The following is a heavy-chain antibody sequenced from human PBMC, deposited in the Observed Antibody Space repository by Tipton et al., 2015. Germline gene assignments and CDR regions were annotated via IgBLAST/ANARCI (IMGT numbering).Heavy chain of an antibody. D-gene: IGHD4-23*01. J-gene: IGHJ4*02. CDR2: LYFSGTT. V-gene: IGHV4-39*01. Sequence: TLSLTCNVFGGSISRSDYYWGWIRQPPGKGLEWIGSLYFSGTTYYNPSLKSRVTISIDRFKNQFSLKLSSVTAADTAVYYCARARGRHGGLFDSWGQGILVTVSS. CDR3: ARARGRHGGLFDS. CDR1: GGSISRSDYY.